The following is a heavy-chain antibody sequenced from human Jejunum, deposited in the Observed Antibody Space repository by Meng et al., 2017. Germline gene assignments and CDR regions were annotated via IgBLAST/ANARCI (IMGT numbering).Heavy chain of an antibody. CDR1: GYTFTGYY. Sequence: QVLLVQSETEVKKPGASVKVSCKASGYTFTGYYIHWLRQTPGQSLEWLAWINPASGATAYAQAFRGRVTTTSDTSISTAYMELTRLTSDDAAVYYCCRDLTNNIRGDYWGQGTLVTVFS. D-gene: IGHD1/OR15-1a*01. CDR3: CRDLTNNIRGDY. CDR2: INPASGAT. V-gene: IGHV1-2*02. J-gene: IGHJ4*02.